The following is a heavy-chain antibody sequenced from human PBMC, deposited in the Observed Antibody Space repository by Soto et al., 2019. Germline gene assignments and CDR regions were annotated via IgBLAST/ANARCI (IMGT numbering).Heavy chain of an antibody. CDR3: AREGYVENWFDP. V-gene: IGHV4-59*01. Sequence: PSETLSLTCTVSGGSISSYYWSWIRQPPGKGLEWIGYIYYSGSTNYNPSLKSRVTISVDTSKNQFSLKLSSVTAADTAVYYCAREGYVENWFDPWGQGTLVTVSS. D-gene: IGHD3-16*01. CDR2: IYYSGST. J-gene: IGHJ5*02. CDR1: GGSISSYY.